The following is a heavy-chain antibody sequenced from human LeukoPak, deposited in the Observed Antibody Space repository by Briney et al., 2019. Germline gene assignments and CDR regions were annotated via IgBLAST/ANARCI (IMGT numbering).Heavy chain of an antibody. CDR3: ARGKGYSSSWSPVGDY. Sequence: SETLSLTCAVYGGSFSGYYWSWIRRPPGKGLEWIGEINHSGSTNYNPSLKSRVTISVDTSKNQFSLKLSSVTAADTAVYYCARGKGYSSSWSPVGDYWGQGTLVTVSS. V-gene: IGHV4-34*01. D-gene: IGHD6-13*01. CDR1: GGSFSGYY. J-gene: IGHJ4*02. CDR2: INHSGST.